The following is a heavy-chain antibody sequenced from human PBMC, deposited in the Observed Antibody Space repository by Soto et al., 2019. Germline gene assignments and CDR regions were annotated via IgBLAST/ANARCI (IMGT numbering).Heavy chain of an antibody. J-gene: IGHJ4*02. CDR2: ISYDGSNK. CDR3: AKELERRLDY. Sequence: QVQLVESGGGVVQPGRSLRLSCAASGFTFSSYAMHWVRQAPDKGLEWVAVISYDGSNKYYADSVKGRFTISRDNSKNTLYLQMNSLRAEDTAVYYCAKELERRLDYWGQGTLVTVSS. CDR1: GFTFSSYA. V-gene: IGHV3-30-3*01. D-gene: IGHD1-1*01.